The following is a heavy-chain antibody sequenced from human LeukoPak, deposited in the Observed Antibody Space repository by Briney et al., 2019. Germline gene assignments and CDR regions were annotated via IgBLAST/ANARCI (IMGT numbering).Heavy chain of an antibody. CDR2: IRYDGSNK. J-gene: IGHJ4*02. Sequence: GGSLRLSCVVSGFTFSSDGMHWVRQAPGKGLEWVAFIRYDGSNKYYADSVKGRFTISRDNSKNTLYLQMNSLRAEDTAVYYCAKRGTVVVPAAIGYFDYWGQGTLVTVSS. CDR3: AKRGTVVVPAAIGYFDY. CDR1: GFTFSSDG. D-gene: IGHD2-2*01. V-gene: IGHV3-30*02.